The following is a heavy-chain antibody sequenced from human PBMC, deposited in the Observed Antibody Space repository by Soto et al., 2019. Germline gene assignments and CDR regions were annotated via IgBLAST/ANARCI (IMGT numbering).Heavy chain of an antibody. CDR3: AKDISSSWSHYYYYGMDV. CDR1: GFTFSSYG. CDR2: ISYDGSNK. D-gene: IGHD6-13*01. J-gene: IGHJ6*02. Sequence: GGSLRLSCAASGFTFSSYGMHWVRQAPGKGLEWVAVISYDGSNKYYADFVKGRFTISRDNSKNTLYLQMNSLRAEDTAVYYCAKDISSSWSHYYYYGMDVWGQGTTVTVSS. V-gene: IGHV3-30*18.